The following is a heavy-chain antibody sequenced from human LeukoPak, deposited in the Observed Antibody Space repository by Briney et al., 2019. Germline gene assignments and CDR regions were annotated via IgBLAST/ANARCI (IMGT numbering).Heavy chain of an antibody. D-gene: IGHD1-14*01. CDR2: ISSSGSTI. J-gene: IGHJ4*02. V-gene: IGHV3-48*03. CDR3: ARDLSFDGNPFDY. Sequence: GGSLRLSCAASGFTFSSYEMNWVRQAPRKGLEWVSYISSSGSTIYYADSVKGRFTISRDNAKNSLYLQMNSLRAEDTAVYYCARDLSFDGNPFDYWGQGTLVTVSS. CDR1: GFTFSSYE.